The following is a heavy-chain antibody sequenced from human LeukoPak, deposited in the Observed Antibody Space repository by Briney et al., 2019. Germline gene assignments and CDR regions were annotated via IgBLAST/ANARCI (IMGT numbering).Heavy chain of an antibody. J-gene: IGHJ4*02. CDR1: GFTFSSYA. CDR3: AKPQWLSGDYFDY. D-gene: IGHD5-24*01. V-gene: IGHV3-30-3*02. CDR2: ISYDGSNK. Sequence: GRSLRLSCAASGFTFSSYAMHWVRQAPGKGLEWVAVISYDGSNKYYADSVKGRFTISRDNSKNTLYLQMNSLRAEDTAVYHCAKPQWLSGDYFDYWGQGTLVTVSS.